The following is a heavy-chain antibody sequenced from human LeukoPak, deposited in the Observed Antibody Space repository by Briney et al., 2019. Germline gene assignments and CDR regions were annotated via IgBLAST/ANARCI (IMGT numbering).Heavy chain of an antibody. J-gene: IGHJ5*02. Sequence: ASVKVSCKASGYTFTSYDINWVRQATGQGLEWMGWMNPNSGNTGYAQKFQGRVTMTRNTSISTAYMELSSLRSEDTAVYYRARGHRFLEWFGFDPWGQGALVTVSS. CDR2: MNPNSGNT. V-gene: IGHV1-8*01. CDR1: GYTFTSYD. D-gene: IGHD3-3*01. CDR3: ARGHRFLEWFGFDP.